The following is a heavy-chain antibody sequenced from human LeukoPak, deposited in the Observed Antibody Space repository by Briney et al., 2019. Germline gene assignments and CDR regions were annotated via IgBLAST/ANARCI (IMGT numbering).Heavy chain of an antibody. J-gene: IGHJ4*02. D-gene: IGHD6-19*01. V-gene: IGHV3-33*06. CDR3: AKAAYSSGWSFYDY. CDR1: GFTFSSYG. Sequence: SGGSLRLSCAASGFTFSSYGMHWVRQAPGKGLEWVAVIWYDGCNKYYADSVKGRFTISRDNSKNTLYLQMNSLRAEDTAVYYCAKAAYSSGWSFYDYWGQGTLVTVSS. CDR2: IWYDGCNK.